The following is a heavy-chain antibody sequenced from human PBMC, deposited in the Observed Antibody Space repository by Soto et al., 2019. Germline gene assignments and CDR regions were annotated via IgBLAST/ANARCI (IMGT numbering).Heavy chain of an antibody. Sequence: PGGSLRLSCAASGFTVSSTYMSWVRQAPGKGLEWVSVIYSDGGTHYADFVEGRFTISRDNSENTLYFQMNSLRAEDTAVYYCARGRPGYGDYDYWGQGTLVTVSS. J-gene: IGHJ4*02. CDR1: GFTVSSTY. V-gene: IGHV3-66*01. D-gene: IGHD4-17*01. CDR3: ARGRPGYGDYDY. CDR2: IYSDGGT.